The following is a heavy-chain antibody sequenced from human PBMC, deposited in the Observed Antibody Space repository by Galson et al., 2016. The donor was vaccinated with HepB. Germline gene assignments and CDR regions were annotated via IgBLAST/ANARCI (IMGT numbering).Heavy chain of an antibody. CDR2: IYPIDSDT. CDR3: ARQEMATIDY. V-gene: IGHV5-51*01. D-gene: IGHD5-24*01. J-gene: IGHJ4*01. Sequence: QSGAEVKKPGESLKISCKASGYSFTSFWIGWVRQMPGKGLEWLGIIYPIDSDTKYSPSFEGQVTISVDKSISTAYLQWSSLKASDSAMYYCARQEMATIDYWGHGTIVTVYS. CDR1: GYSFTSFW.